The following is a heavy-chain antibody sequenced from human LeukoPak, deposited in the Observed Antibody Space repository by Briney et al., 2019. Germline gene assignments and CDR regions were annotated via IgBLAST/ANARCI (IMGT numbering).Heavy chain of an antibody. D-gene: IGHD6-13*01. J-gene: IGHJ4*02. V-gene: IGHV3-21*01. Sequence: KSGGSLRLSCAASGFTFSSHSLMWVRQAPGKGLEWVSSISPDSGYIYYADSVKGRFTISRDNAENSLFLQMNSLGAEDTAVYYCAPFSAVTHYYFDYWGQGTLVTVFS. CDR2: ISPDSGYI. CDR1: GFTFSSHS. CDR3: APFSAVTHYYFDY.